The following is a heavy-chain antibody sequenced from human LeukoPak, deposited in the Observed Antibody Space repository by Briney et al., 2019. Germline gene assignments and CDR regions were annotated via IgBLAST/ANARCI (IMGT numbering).Heavy chain of an antibody. CDR1: GYSISSGYC. CDR3: ARVRGYCSSTICYRYYFDY. Sequence: SETLSLTCTVSGYSISSGYCWGWIRPPPGKGLEWIGTIYHSGSTYYNPSLKSRVTISVDTSKNQFSLKLTSVTAADTAVYYCARVRGYCSSTICYRYYFDYWGQGTLVTVSS. J-gene: IGHJ4*02. D-gene: IGHD2-2*01. CDR2: IYHSGST. V-gene: IGHV4-38-2*02.